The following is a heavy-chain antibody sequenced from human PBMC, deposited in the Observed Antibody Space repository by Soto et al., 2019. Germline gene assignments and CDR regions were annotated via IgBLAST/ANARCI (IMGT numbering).Heavy chain of an antibody. V-gene: IGHV4-39*01. CDR2: MHYSGSV. D-gene: IGHD3-22*01. CDR1: GLFISTSPHY. CDR3: VISWVGNKQVHSNGYFYHAY. J-gene: IGHJ4*02. Sequence: PSETLSLTCSVAGLFISTSPHYWGWVRQPPGKGLEWIVNMHYSGSVYYNPSLKSRVTISLDASNNHFSLPLASVTPAYTAVYHCVISWVGNKQVHSNGYFYHAYWGPGTLVALSS.